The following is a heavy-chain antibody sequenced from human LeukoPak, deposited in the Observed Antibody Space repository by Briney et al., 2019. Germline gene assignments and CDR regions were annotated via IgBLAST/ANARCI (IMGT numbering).Heavy chain of an antibody. CDR2: INHSGST. V-gene: IGHV4-34*01. D-gene: IGHD4-11*01. CDR3: ARRSPTTVTPKVPYHYGTAA. Sequence: SETLSLTCAVYGGSFSGYYWSWIRQPPGKGLEWIGEINHSGSTNYNPSLKSRVTISVDTSKNQFSLKLSSVTAADTAVYYCARRSPTTVTPKVPYHYGTAAWRPTTTLTVSS. J-gene: IGHJ6*02. CDR1: GGSFSGYY.